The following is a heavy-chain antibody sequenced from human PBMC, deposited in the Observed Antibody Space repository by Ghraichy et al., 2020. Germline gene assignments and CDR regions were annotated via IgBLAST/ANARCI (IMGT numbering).Heavy chain of an antibody. J-gene: IGHJ4*02. CDR1: GYTFTSYG. V-gene: IGHV1-18*01. CDR2: ISAYNGNT. CDR3: ARDPSYCGGDCYKIGFDY. Sequence: ASVKVSCKASGYTFTSYGISWVRQAPGQGLEWMGWISAYNGNTNYAQKLQGRVTMTTDTSTSTAYMELRSLRSDDTAVYYCARDPSYCGGDCYKIGFDYWGQGTLVTVSS. D-gene: IGHD2-21*01.